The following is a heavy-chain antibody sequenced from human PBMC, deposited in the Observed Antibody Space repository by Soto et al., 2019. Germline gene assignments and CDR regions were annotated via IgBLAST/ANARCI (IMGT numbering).Heavy chain of an antibody. Sequence: SETLSLTCSVSAGSISGSYWSWIRQSPGKGLEWLGYVHYTGSTNYSPSLRSRVSISVDTSKTELSLRLSSVTAADTAVYFCARSVAVPGAHIDYWGQGTQVTVSS. J-gene: IGHJ4*02. CDR1: AGSISGSY. CDR3: ARSVAVPGAHIDY. CDR2: VHYTGST. V-gene: IGHV4-59*01. D-gene: IGHD6-19*01.